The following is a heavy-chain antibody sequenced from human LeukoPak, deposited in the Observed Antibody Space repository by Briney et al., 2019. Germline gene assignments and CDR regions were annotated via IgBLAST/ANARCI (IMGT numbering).Heavy chain of an antibody. CDR3: AREAFWSGYYEHYYYYGMDV. D-gene: IGHD3-3*01. CDR2: ISAYNGNT. CDR1: GYTFTSYG. Sequence: ASVKVSCTASGYTFTSYGISWVRQAPGQGLEWMGWISAYNGNTNYAQKLQGRVTMTTDTSTSTAYMELRSLRSDDTAVYYCAREAFWSGYYEHYYYYGMDVWGQGTTVTVSS. V-gene: IGHV1-18*01. J-gene: IGHJ6*02.